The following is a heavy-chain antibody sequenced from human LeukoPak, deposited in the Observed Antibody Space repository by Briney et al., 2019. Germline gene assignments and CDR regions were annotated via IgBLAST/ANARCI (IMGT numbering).Heavy chain of an antibody. D-gene: IGHD1-1*01. CDR1: GYTFTSYE. CDR3: ARGLGTTGTGF. J-gene: IGHJ4*02. V-gene: IGHV1-8*01. CDR2: MNPSSGTT. Sequence: ASVKVSCKASGYTFTSYEINWVRQASGQGLEWMGWMNPSSGTTGYAQKFQGRVSMTRDTSTSTAYMELSRLRSEDTAVYFCARGLGTTGTGFWGQGTQVTVSS.